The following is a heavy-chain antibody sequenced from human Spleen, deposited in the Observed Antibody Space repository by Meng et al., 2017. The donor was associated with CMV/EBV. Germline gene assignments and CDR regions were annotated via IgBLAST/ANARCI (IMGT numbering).Heavy chain of an antibody. Sequence: GESLKISCAASGFTFDDYGMSWVRQAPGKGLEWVSGINWNGGSTGYADSVKGRFTISRDNNKNTLYLQMNSLKADDTAVYYCARGEVYGSGPFKYWGQGTLVTVSS. D-gene: IGHD3-10*01. CDR1: GFTFDDYG. CDR2: INWNGGST. V-gene: IGHV3-20*04. CDR3: ARGEVYGSGPFKY. J-gene: IGHJ4*02.